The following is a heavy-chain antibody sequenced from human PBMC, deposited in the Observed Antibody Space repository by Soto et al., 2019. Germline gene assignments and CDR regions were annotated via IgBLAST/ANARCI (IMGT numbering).Heavy chain of an antibody. CDR3: ARDGSSWQYYYYYGMDV. V-gene: IGHV1-69*01. CDR1: GGTFSSYA. D-gene: IGHD6-13*01. Sequence: QVQLVQFGAEVKKPGSSVKVSCKASGGTFSSYAISWVRRAPGQGLEWMGGIIPIFGTANYAQKFQGRVTITADESTSTAYMELSSLRSEDTAVYYCARDGSSWQYYYYYGMDVWGQGTTVTVSS. J-gene: IGHJ6*02. CDR2: IIPIFGTA.